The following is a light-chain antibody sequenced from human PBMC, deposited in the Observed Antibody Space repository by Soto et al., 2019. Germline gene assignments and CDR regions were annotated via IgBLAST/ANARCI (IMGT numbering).Light chain of an antibody. V-gene: IGKV1-39*01. J-gene: IGKJ1*01. CDR1: QIISTY. CDR2: AAS. CDR3: QQTYSAPPT. Sequence: DIQMTQSPSSLSASVRDRVTITCRASQIISTYLNWYQQRAGLAPRLLIYAASSLQSGVPPRFSGSGSGTDFTLNISSLQPEDFATYFCQQTYSAPPTFGQGTKVEIK.